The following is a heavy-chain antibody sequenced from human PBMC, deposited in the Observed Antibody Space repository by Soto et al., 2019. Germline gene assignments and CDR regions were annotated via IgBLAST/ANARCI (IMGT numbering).Heavy chain of an antibody. CDR3: ARDPGKEEDIDY. CDR2: IWHDGKNK. Sequence: QVQVVESGGGVVQPGTSLRLSCAASGFTFSNFGMHWVRQAPGKGLEWVAVIWHDGKNKYYADSVEGRFTISRDNSKNTLNLQMNSLRAEDTAVYYCARDPGKEEDIDYWGQGTLVIVSS. V-gene: IGHV3-33*01. CDR1: GFTFSNFG. J-gene: IGHJ4*02.